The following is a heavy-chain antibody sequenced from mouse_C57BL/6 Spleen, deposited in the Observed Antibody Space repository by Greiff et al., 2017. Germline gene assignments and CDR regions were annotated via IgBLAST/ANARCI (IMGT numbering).Heavy chain of an antibody. CDR3: ARGLTRLGYFDY. D-gene: IGHD3-1*01. V-gene: IGHV1-72*01. CDR2: IDPNSGGT. Sequence: QVQLQQPGAELVKPGASVKLSCKASGYTFTSSWMHWVKQRPGRGLEWIGRIDPNSGGTKYNAQFKSKATLTVDKPSSTAYMQLNSLTSEDSAVYDCARGLTRLGYFDYWGQGTTLTVSS. J-gene: IGHJ2*01. CDR1: GYTFTSSW.